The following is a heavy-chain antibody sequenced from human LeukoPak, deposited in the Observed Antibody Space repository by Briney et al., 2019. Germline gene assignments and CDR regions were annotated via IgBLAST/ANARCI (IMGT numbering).Heavy chain of an antibody. CDR1: GFTFSSYS. D-gene: IGHD6-19*01. J-gene: IGHJ4*02. CDR2: ISSSSSTI. CDR3: ARWLAKYYFDY. Sequence: GGSLRLSCAASGFTFSSYSMNWVRQAPGKGLEWVSYISSSSSTIYYADSVKGRFTISRNNAKNSMYLQMNSLRAEDTAVDYCARWLAKYYFDYWGQGTLVTVSS. V-gene: IGHV3-48*01.